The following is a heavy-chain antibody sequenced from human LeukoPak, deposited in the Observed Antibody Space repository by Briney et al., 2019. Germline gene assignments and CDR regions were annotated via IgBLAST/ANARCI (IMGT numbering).Heavy chain of an antibody. CDR2: ISSSGSTI. J-gene: IGHJ4*02. Sequence: GGSLRLSCAASGFTFSDYYMSWIRQAPGKGLEWVSYISSSGSTIYYADSVKGRFTISRDNSKNTLYLQMNSLRAEDTAVYYCAKESSGWYLNYWGQGTLVTVSS. V-gene: IGHV3-11*01. D-gene: IGHD6-19*01. CDR3: AKESSGWYLNY. CDR1: GFTFSDYY.